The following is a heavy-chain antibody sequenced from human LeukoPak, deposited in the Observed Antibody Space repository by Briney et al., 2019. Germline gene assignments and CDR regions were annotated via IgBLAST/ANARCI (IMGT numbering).Heavy chain of an antibody. CDR1: GGSISSYY. J-gene: IGHJ6*02. D-gene: IGHD2-21*02. Sequence: PSETLSLTCTASGGSISSYYWSWIRQPPGKGLEWIGYIYYSGSTNYNPSLKSRVTISVDASKNQFSLKLSSVTAADTAVYYCARAGRAYCGGDCYLPNYYYYGMDVWGQGTTVTVSS. CDR2: IYYSGST. CDR3: ARAGRAYCGGDCYLPNYYYYGMDV. V-gene: IGHV4-59*08.